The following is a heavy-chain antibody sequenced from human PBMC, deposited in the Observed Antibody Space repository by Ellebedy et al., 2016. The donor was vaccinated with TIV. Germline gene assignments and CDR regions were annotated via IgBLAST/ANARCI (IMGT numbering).Heavy chain of an antibody. CDR3: ATSISSWYVRDAFHI. Sequence: ASVKVSCXASGDTFTNYGISWVRQAPGQGLEWMGWISAYFGNTDYAEKFQGRVTMTTDTSTSSAYMELRSLRFDDTAVYYCATSISSWYVRDAFHIWGQGTIVTVSS. V-gene: IGHV1-18*01. J-gene: IGHJ3*02. CDR2: ISAYFGNT. D-gene: IGHD6-13*01. CDR1: GDTFTNYG.